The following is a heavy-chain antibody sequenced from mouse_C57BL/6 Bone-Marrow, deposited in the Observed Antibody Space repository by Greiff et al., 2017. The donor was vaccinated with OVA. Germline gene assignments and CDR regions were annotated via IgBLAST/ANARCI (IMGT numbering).Heavy chain of an antibody. V-gene: IGHV1-19*01. CDR2: INPYNGGT. CDR1: GYTFTDYY. Sequence: EVQLQQSGPVLVKPGASVKMSCKASGYTFTDYYMNWVKQSHGKSLEWIGVINPYNGGTSYNQKFKGKATLTVDKSSSTAYMELNSLTSEDSAVYYCARVRRPIFDYWGQGTTLTVSS. CDR3: ARVRRPIFDY. J-gene: IGHJ2*01.